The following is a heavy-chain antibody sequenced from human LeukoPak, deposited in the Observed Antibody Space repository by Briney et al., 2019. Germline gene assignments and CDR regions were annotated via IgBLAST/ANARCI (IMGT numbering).Heavy chain of an antibody. CDR1: GFTFSSSA. V-gene: IGHV3-23*01. CDR3: QKGPYINSYYYMDF. D-gene: IGHD4-11*01. J-gene: IGHJ6*03. CDR2: IGGSGDST. Sequence: PGGSLRLSCAASGFTFSSSAMSWVRQAPGKGLEWVSSIGGSGDSTNHADSVKGRFSISRDNSKNTLYLQMNSLRAEDTAVYYWQKGPYINSYYYMDFWGKGTTVTV.